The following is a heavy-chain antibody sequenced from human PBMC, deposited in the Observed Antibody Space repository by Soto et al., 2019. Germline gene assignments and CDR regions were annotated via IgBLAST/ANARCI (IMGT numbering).Heavy chain of an antibody. CDR3: ARRRYCGVDCYNKFYYGMDV. V-gene: IGHV1-69*02. D-gene: IGHD2-21*02. CDR1: GSTFSSYT. CDR2: IIPVLGVT. Sequence: QVQLVQSGAEVRKPGSSVEVSCMASGSTFSSYTVNWVRQAPGQGLEWIGRIIPVLGVTHYARRFQGRVTITADRSRXTXDLXLTSLTSEDTAVYYCARRRYCGVDCYNKFYYGMDVWGQGTTVTVSS. J-gene: IGHJ6*02.